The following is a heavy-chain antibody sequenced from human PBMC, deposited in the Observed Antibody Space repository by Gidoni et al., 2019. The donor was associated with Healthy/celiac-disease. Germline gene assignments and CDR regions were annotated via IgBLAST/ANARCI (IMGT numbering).Heavy chain of an antibody. CDR1: GFTFSSYA. V-gene: IGHV3-23*04. D-gene: IGHD6-19*01. CDR2: IRGSGGST. Sequence: EVQLVESGGGLVQPGGSLRLSCAASGFTFSSYAMSWVRQAPGKGLEWVSAIRGSGGSTYYADSVKGRFTISRDNSKNTLYLQMNSLRAEDTAVYYCAKRESVAGTDYYYGMDVWGQGTTVTVSS. J-gene: IGHJ6*02. CDR3: AKRESVAGTDYYYGMDV.